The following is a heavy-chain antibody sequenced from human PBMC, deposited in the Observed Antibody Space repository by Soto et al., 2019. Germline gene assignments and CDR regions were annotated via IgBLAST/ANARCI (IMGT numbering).Heavy chain of an antibody. D-gene: IGHD3-22*01. V-gene: IGHV3-30-3*01. CDR1: GFTFSSYA. Sequence: GGSLRLSCAASGFTFSSYAMHWVRQAPGKGLEWVAVISYDGSNKYYADSVKGRFTISRDNSKNTLYLQMNSLRAEDTAVYYCARVGLFPPYYYDSSGYPGHAFDIWGQGTMVTVSS. CDR2: ISYDGSNK. J-gene: IGHJ3*02. CDR3: ARVGLFPPYYYDSSGYPGHAFDI.